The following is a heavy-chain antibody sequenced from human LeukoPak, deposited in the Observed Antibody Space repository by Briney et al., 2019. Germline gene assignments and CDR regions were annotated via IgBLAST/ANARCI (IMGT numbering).Heavy chain of an antibody. CDR3: ANCRAVAGIGYYFDY. CDR1: GGSINSYY. D-gene: IGHD6-19*01. J-gene: IGHJ4*02. V-gene: IGHV4-59*01. Sequence: SETLSLTCTVSGGSINSYYWTWIRQPPGKGLEWIGYIYYSGNTNYNPSLKSRVTISIDTSKNQFSLKLSSVTAADTAVYYCANCRAVAGIGYYFDYWGQGTLVTVSS. CDR2: IYYSGNT.